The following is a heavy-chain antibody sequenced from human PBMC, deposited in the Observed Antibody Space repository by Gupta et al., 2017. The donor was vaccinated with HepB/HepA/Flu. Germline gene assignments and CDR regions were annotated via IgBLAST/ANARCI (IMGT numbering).Heavy chain of an antibody. CDR3: ARGRPGPRYYYDSSEGLLVY. CDR1: GFTFSSYE. D-gene: IGHD3-22*01. V-gene: IGHV3-48*03. J-gene: IGHJ4*02. Sequence: EVQLVESGGGLVQPGGSLRLSCAASGFTFSSYEMNWVRQAPGKGLEWVSYISSSGSTIYYADSVKGRFTISRDNAKNSLYLQMNSLRAEDTAVYYCARGRPGPRYYYDSSEGLLVYWGQGTLVTVSS. CDR2: ISSSGSTI.